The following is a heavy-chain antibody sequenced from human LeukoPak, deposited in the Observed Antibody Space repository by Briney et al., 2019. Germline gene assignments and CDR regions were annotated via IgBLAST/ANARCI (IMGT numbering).Heavy chain of an antibody. Sequence: GGSLRLSCAASGFTFSSYGMSWVRQAPGKGLEWVSAISGSGGSTYYADSVKGRFTISRDNSKNTLYLQMNSLRAEDTAVYYCAKVRFGVTARYYFDYWGQGTLVTVSS. D-gene: IGHD3-10*01. J-gene: IGHJ4*02. V-gene: IGHV3-23*01. CDR2: ISGSGGST. CDR3: AKVRFGVTARYYFDY. CDR1: GFTFSSYG.